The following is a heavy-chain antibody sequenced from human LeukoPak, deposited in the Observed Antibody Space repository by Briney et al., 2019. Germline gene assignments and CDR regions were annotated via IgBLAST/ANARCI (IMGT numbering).Heavy chain of an antibody. V-gene: IGHV4-4*07. Sequence: SETLSLTCTVSGGSISSYYWSWLRQPAGKGLEWIGRIYTSGSTNYNPSLKSRVTMSVDTSKNQFSLKLSSVTAADTAVYYCARGGYYYDSSGYYYLDYWGQGTLVTVSS. J-gene: IGHJ4*02. D-gene: IGHD3-22*01. CDR3: ARGGYYYDSSGYYYLDY. CDR1: GGSISSYY. CDR2: IYTSGST.